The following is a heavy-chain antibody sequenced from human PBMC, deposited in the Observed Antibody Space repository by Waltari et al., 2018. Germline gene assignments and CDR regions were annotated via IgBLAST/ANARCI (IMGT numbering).Heavy chain of an antibody. D-gene: IGHD6-19*01. Sequence: EVQLVESGGDLVQPGGSLKLSCAASGFTFSGSAMHWVRQAPGKGLEWMGRIRSKANGHAKNYSGSVRGRFTISREDSQNTAYLQMNSLTPGDTAVYYCASQIGYSSAWYYWGQGTLVTVSS. CDR2: IRSKANGHAK. CDR1: GFTFSGSA. V-gene: IGHV3-73*01. J-gene: IGHJ4*02. CDR3: ASQIGYSSAWYY.